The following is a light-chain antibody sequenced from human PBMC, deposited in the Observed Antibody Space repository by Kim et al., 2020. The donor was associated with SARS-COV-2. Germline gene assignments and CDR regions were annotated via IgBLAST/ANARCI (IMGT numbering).Light chain of an antibody. V-gene: IGLV1-40*01. CDR1: FSNIGAGYD. Sequence: QSVLTQPPSVSGAPGQRVTISCTGTFSNIGAGYDVHWYQQVPGAAPKLLIYGHTNRPSGVPDRFSGSKSDTSASLAIVGLQPEDEADYYCQSYDSSLNSYVFGTGTKVTAL. CDR2: GHT. CDR3: QSYDSSLNSYV. J-gene: IGLJ1*01.